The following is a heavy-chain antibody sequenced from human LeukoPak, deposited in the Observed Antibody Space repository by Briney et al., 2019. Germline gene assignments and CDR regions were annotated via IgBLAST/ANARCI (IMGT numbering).Heavy chain of an antibody. V-gene: IGHV3-23*01. CDR2: ISGSGGST. D-gene: IGHD6-13*01. CDR1: GFTFSSYA. J-gene: IGHJ6*03. CDR3: AKVVQQQLYYYYYMDV. Sequence: LTGGSLRLSCAASGFTFSSYAMSWVRQAPGKGLEWVSAISGSGGSTYYADSVKGRFTISRDNSKNTLYLQMNSLRAEDTAVYYCAKVVQQQLYYYYYMDVWGKGTTVTVSS.